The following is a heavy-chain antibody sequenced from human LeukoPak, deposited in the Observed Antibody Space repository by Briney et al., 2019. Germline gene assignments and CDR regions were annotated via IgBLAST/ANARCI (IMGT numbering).Heavy chain of an antibody. CDR2: ISDSASST. Sequence: GGSLRLSCAASGFAFSNCAMNWVRQAPGKGLEWVSAISDSASSTYYADSVKGRFTISRDNAKNTLYLQMNSLRAEDTAVYYCAKMPNSNYFDYWGQGTLVTVSS. CDR1: GFAFSNCA. CDR3: AKMPNSNYFDY. V-gene: IGHV3-23*01. J-gene: IGHJ4*02. D-gene: IGHD4-11*01.